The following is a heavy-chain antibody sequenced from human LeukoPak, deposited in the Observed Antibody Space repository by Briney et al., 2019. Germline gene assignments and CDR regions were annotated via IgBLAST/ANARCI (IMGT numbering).Heavy chain of an antibody. Sequence: GGSLRLSCAASGFTFSSYSMNWVRQAPGKGLEWVSSISSSSSYIYYADSVKGRFTISRDNAKNSLYLQMNSLRAEDTAVYYCARDRTSEYYYYMDVWGKGTTVTVSS. CDR1: GFTFSSYS. J-gene: IGHJ6*03. V-gene: IGHV3-21*01. CDR3: ARDRTSEYYYYMDV. CDR2: ISSSSSYI.